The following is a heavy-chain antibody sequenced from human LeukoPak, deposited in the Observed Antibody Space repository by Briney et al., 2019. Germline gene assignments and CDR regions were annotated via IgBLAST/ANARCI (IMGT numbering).Heavy chain of an antibody. V-gene: IGHV3-74*01. CDR3: VRDNRSYNFDY. D-gene: IGHD1-26*01. Sequence: GGSLRLSCAASGFTFSRYWMHWVRQAPGRGLVWVSCIKSDGSSTSIADSAKGRFTISRDNAKNTVYLQMDSLRAEDTAIYYCVRDNRSYNFDYWGQGTLVTVSS. CDR2: IKSDGSST. CDR1: GFTFSRYW. J-gene: IGHJ4*02.